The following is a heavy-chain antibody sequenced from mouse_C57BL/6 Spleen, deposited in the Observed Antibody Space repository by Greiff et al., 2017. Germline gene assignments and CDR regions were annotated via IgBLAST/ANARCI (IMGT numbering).Heavy chain of an antibody. CDR2: IYPGSGST. CDR3: ARDRVVTTRDFDY. D-gene: IGHD2-2*01. Sequence: VQLQQPGAELVKPGASVKMSCKASGYTFTSYWITWVKQRPGQGLEWIGDIYPGSGSTNYNEKFKSKATLTVDTSSSTAYMQLSSLTSEDSAVYYCARDRVVTTRDFDYWGQGTTLTVSS. CDR1: GYTFTSYW. J-gene: IGHJ2*01. V-gene: IGHV1-55*01.